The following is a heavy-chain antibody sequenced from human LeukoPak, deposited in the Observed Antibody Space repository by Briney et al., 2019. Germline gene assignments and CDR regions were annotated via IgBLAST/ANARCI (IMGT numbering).Heavy chain of an antibody. D-gene: IGHD3-3*01. CDR1: GFTVSSNY. Sequence: GSLRLSCAASGFTVSSNYMSWVRQAPGKGLEWVSVIYSGGSTYYADSVKGRFTISRDNSKNTLYLQMNSLRAEDTAVYYCAKRAAHYDFWSGYYPDYWGQGTLVTVSS. V-gene: IGHV3-53*01. J-gene: IGHJ4*02. CDR3: AKRAAHYDFWSGYYPDY. CDR2: IYSGGST.